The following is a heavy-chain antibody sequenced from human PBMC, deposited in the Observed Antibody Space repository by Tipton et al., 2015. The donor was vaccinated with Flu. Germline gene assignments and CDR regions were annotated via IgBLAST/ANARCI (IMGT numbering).Heavy chain of an antibody. CDR2: ILHLGTT. CDR1: GDSIISNFY. J-gene: IGHJ5*02. Sequence: TLSLTCAVSGDSIISNFYWAWIRQSPEKGLEWIASILHLGTTFSNLSLRSRVTISLDTSKNQFSLKLTSVTAADTAVYYCVRDQRNRDHSGVNWFDPWGQGTLVIVSS. D-gene: IGHD1-26*01. V-gene: IGHV4-38-2*02. CDR3: VRDQRNRDHSGVNWFDP.